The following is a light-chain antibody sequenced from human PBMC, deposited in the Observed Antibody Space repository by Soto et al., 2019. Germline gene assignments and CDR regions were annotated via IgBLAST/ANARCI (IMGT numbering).Light chain of an antibody. CDR3: LQYHNLWA. CDR1: QNIYSN. Sequence: IVMTPSPATLSVSPGEIATLYCRASQNIYSNIAWYQQRPGQAPRLLIYRASTRATGVPARFSGSGSGTEFTLTISSLQSEDFTVYSCLQYHNLWACGQGTKVDI. J-gene: IGKJ1*01. V-gene: IGKV3-15*01. CDR2: RAS.